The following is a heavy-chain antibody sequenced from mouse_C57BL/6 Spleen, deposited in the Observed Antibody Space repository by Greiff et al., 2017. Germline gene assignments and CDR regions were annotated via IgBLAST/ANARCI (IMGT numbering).Heavy chain of an antibody. CDR2: IDPADGET. Sequence: VQLQPSGAELVKPGASVKLSCTASGFNIQDYYMHWVKLRTEQGLAWIGRIDPADGETKSAPKFPGKATITADTSSNTAYLQLSSLTSEDTAVYYCARTYYGSSYGFAYWGQGTLVTVAA. J-gene: IGHJ3*01. CDR1: GFNIQDYY. D-gene: IGHD1-1*01. V-gene: IGHV14-2*01. CDR3: ARTYYGSSYGFAY.